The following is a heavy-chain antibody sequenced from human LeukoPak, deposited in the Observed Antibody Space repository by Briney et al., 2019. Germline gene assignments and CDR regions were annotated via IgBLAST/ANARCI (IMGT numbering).Heavy chain of an antibody. J-gene: IGHJ4*02. Sequence: GGSLRLSCTASGLTFSTSGFNWVRQAPGKGLEWVASIGPTGSDRYHADSIKGRFTISRDNANNFLYLQMNSMRAEDTAVYYCARETNGRHYDYWGQGTLLTVSS. D-gene: IGHD1-14*01. CDR3: ARETNGRHYDY. V-gene: IGHV3-21*06. CDR1: GLTFSTSG. CDR2: IGPTGSDR.